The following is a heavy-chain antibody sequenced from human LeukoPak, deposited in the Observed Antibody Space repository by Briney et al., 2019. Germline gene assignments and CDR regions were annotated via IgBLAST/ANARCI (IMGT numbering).Heavy chain of an antibody. CDR3: AKGRYSYGDNWFDP. V-gene: IGHV4-30-4*01. Sequence: PSQTLSLTCTVSGGSISSGDYYWSWLRQPPGKGLEWIGYIYYSGSTYYNPSLKSRVTISVDTSKNQFSLKLSSVPAADTAVYYCAKGRYSYGDNWFDPWGQGTLVTVSS. CDR2: IYYSGST. CDR1: GGSISSGDYY. J-gene: IGHJ5*02. D-gene: IGHD5-18*01.